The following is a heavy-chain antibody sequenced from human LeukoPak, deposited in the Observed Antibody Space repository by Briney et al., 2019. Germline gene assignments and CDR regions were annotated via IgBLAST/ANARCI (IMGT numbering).Heavy chain of an antibody. V-gene: IGHV3-30*02. CDR3: VKGSGWYFDY. CDR2: IRFDGSRQ. D-gene: IGHD6-19*01. Sequence: PGGSLRLSCVASGFSFSDYGIHWVRQAPGKGLEWVTFIRFDGSRQYYADSVKGRFTVSRENSKNTLYLQMNSLRPEDTAIYHCVKGSGWYFDYWGQGTLVTVSS. J-gene: IGHJ4*02. CDR1: GFSFSDYG.